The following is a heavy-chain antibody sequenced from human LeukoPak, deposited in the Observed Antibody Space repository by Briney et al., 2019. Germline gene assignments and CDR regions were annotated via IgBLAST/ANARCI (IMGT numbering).Heavy chain of an antibody. CDR3: AKEGYSHTSNYFDN. CDR2: ISGDGVST. CDR1: GFMFDDSA. Sequence: GGSLRLSCAASGFMFDDSAMHWVRQAPGKGLEWVSLISGDGVSTFYADPVKGRFTISRDNSKNSLSLQMDSLTTEDTALYYCAKEGYSHTSNYFDNWGQGILVTVSS. V-gene: IGHV3-43*02. D-gene: IGHD2-15*01. J-gene: IGHJ4*02.